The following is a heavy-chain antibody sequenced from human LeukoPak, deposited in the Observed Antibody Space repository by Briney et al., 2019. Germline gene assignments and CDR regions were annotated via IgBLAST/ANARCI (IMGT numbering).Heavy chain of an antibody. CDR3: ARGAAAGLY. CDR2: ISSSSSHI. D-gene: IGHD6-13*01. V-gene: IGHV3-21*01. J-gene: IGHJ4*02. Sequence: GGSLRLSCAASGFTFSSYSMNWVRQAPGKGLEWVSSISSSSSHIYYADSVKGRFTISRDNAKNSLYLQMNSLRAEDTAVYYCARGAAAGLYWGQGTLVTVSS. CDR1: GFTFSSYS.